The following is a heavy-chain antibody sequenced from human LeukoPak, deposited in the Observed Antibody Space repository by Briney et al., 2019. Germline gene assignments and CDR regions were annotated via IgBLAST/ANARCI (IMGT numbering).Heavy chain of an antibody. CDR2: IYTSGST. CDR1: GGSISSGSYY. CDR3: ARSWWATIYKSEAFVF. Sequence: SETLSLTCTVSGGSISSGSYYWSWIRQPAGKGLDWIGRIYTSGSTNYNPSLKSRVTISVDTSKNQFSLKLSSVTAADTAVYYCARSWWATIYKSEAFVFWGKGTMATAS. V-gene: IGHV4-61*02. J-gene: IGHJ3*01. D-gene: IGHD5-12*01.